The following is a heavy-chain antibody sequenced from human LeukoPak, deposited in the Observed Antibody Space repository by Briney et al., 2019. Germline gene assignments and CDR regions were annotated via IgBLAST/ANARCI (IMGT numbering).Heavy chain of an antibody. CDR1: GHSISSGYY. CDR2: IYHSGST. D-gene: IGHD2-2*01. Sequence: SETLSLTCAVSGHSISSGYYWGSIRQPPGKGLEWIGSIYHSGSTLYNPSLKSRVSISVDTSKNPFSLTLHSVPAAHTTLYYGARNGTNNYFDYWGQGTLVTVSS. V-gene: IGHV4-38-2*01. CDR3: ARNGTNNYFDY. J-gene: IGHJ4*02.